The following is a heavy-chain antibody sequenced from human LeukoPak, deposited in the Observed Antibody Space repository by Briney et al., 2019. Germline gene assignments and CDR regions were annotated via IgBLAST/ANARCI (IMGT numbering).Heavy chain of an antibody. Sequence: SETLSLTCAFYGGSFSGYSWSWIRQSPGKGLEWIGVVNHGGSTNYNPSLKSRVTISIDTSMNQFSLNLTSVSAADTAVYYCARGRSNYGPRGPGTLVTVSS. CDR3: ARGRSNYGP. D-gene: IGHD3-10*01. J-gene: IGHJ5*02. CDR2: VNHGGST. V-gene: IGHV4-34*01. CDR1: GGSFSGYS.